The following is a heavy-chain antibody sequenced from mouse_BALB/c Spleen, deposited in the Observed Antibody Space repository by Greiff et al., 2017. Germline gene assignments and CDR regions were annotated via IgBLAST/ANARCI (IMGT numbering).Heavy chain of an antibody. CDR3: ARGDYYGSSFEYYAMDY. Sequence: DVQLQESGGGLVQPGGSRKLSCAASGFTFSSYAMSWVRQTPEKRLEWVASISSGGSTYYPDSVKGRFTISRDNARNILYLQMSSLRSEDTAMYYCARGDYYGSSFEYYAMDYWGEGTSVTVSS. D-gene: IGHD1-1*01. CDR2: ISSGGST. J-gene: IGHJ4*01. V-gene: IGHV5-6-5*01. CDR1: GFTFSSYA.